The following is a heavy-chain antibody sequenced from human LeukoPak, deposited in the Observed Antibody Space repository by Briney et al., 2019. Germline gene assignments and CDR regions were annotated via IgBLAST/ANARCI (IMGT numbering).Heavy chain of an antibody. CDR1: GYTFTSYG. V-gene: IGHV1-18*01. CDR3: ARDDPSSSWYLIDY. J-gene: IGHJ4*02. D-gene: IGHD6-13*01. CDR2: ISAYNGNT. Sequence: ASVKVSCKASGYTFTSYGISWVRQAPGQGLEWMGWISAYNGNTNYAQKLQGRVTMTTDTSTSTAYMELRSLGSDDTAVYYCARDDPSSSWYLIDYWGQGTLVTVSS.